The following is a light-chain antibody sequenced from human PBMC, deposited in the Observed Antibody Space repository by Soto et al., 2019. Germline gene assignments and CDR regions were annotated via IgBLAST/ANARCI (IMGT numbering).Light chain of an antibody. Sequence: QSVLTQPPSASGSPGQSVTISCTGTPSDVGGYISVSWYQQKPGKAPKLIIYEASNRPSGVPDRFSGSKSGNTASLTISGLQAADEADYYCSLYTSENTYVFGTGTKLTVL. V-gene: IGLV2-18*01. CDR2: EAS. CDR3: SLYTSENTYV. CDR1: PSDVGGYIS. J-gene: IGLJ1*01.